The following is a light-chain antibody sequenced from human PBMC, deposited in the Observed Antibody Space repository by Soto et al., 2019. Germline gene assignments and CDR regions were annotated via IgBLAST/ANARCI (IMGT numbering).Light chain of an antibody. J-gene: IGKJ3*01. V-gene: IGKV3-20*01. CDR3: QQYGTSLFS. Sequence: EIVLTQSPGTLSLSPGERATLSCRASQSVSSSYLAWYQQKPGQAPRLLIYGASSRATGIPDRFSGSGSGTDFPLTISRLEPEEFAVYCCQQYGTSLFSFGPGTNVDIK. CDR1: QSVSSSY. CDR2: GAS.